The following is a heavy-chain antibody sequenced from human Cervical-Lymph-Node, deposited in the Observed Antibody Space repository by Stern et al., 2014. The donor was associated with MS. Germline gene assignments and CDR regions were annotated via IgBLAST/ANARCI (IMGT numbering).Heavy chain of an antibody. V-gene: IGHV3-30*03. J-gene: IGHJ6*02. CDR2: ATYDGSDQ. D-gene: IGHD3-10*01. CDR3: SRDRGLTHYFYGMDV. CDR1: GFTFSDYG. Sequence: QVQLVQSGGGVVQPGKSLRLSCAASGFTFSDYGMHWVRQAPGKGLEWVALATYDGSDQYYAASVKGLFTVSRDNSKNTVLLQMNGLRPEDTAVYFCSRDRGLTHYFYGMDVWGQGTTVTVSS.